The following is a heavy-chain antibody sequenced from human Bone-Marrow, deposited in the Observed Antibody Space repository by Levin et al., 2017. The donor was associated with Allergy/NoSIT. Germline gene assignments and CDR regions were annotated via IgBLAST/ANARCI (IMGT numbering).Heavy chain of an antibody. J-gene: IGHJ3*02. CDR3: ARDRGSPDAFDI. Sequence: LSLTCAVSGFTLRGSWMYWVRQAPGKGLVWVSRIDNDGRSTIYADSVRGRFTISKDYAENTLYLQMDSLRVEDTAVYFCARDRGSPDAFDIWGRGTMVTVSS. CDR1: GFTLRGSW. V-gene: IGHV3-74*01. CDR2: IDNDGRST. D-gene: IGHD1-26*01.